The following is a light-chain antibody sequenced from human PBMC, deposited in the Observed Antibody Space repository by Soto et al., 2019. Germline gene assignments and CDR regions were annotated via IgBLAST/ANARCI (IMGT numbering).Light chain of an antibody. CDR3: NSYGSGTTYV. CDR2: DVI. J-gene: IGLJ1*01. V-gene: IGLV2-14*01. CDR1: SSDVGGYDY. Sequence: QSALTQPASVSGSPGQSITISCTGTSSDVGGYDYVSWYQQHPGKAPKLMIYDVIHRPSGVSNRFSGSKSGNTASLTISGLQADDESDYYCNSYGSGTTYVFGAGTKLTVL.